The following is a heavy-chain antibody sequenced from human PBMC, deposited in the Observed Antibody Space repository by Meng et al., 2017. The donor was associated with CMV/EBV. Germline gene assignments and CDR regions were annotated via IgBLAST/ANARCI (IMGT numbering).Heavy chain of an antibody. CDR2: ISWDGGST. Sequence: VQSVECGGGLVKPWGSLSLSCAASGVTFSNVWMSWVRQAPGKGLEWVSLISWDGGSTYYADSVKGRFTISRDNSKHSLYMQMNSLRTEATALYYCAKGPGENWFDPWGQGTLVTVSS. V-gene: IGHV3-43*02. CDR3: AKGPGENWFDP. J-gene: IGHJ5*02. D-gene: IGHD3-10*01. CDR1: GVTFSNVW.